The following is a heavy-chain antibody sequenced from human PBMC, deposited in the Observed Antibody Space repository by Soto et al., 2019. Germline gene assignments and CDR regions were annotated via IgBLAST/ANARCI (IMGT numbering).Heavy chain of an antibody. CDR1: GFSLSTSGVA. CDR2: IYWDDDK. J-gene: IGHJ4*02. Sequence: QITLKESGPTLVRPTQTLTLTCTFSGFSLSTSGVAVAWIRQPPGEALEWLALIYWDDDKRYNPSLKRRLTITKAASKDQVVLTVSNMDPMDTATYFCAHSQRGPRDFWGPGILVTGSS. V-gene: IGHV2-5*02. D-gene: IGHD5-12*01. CDR3: AHSQRGPRDF.